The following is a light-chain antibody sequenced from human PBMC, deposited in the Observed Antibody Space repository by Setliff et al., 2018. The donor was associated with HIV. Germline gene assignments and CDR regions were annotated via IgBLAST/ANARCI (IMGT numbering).Light chain of an antibody. Sequence: QSVLTQPPSVSGAPGQRVTTSCTGSSSDIGAGYDVQWYQQLPGTAPKLLIYGNINRPSGVPDRFSGSKSGTSASLAITGLQAEDEADYYCQSYDTSLSGVFGTGTKVTVL. V-gene: IGLV1-40*01. J-gene: IGLJ1*01. CDR2: GNI. CDR1: SSDIGAGYD. CDR3: QSYDTSLSGV.